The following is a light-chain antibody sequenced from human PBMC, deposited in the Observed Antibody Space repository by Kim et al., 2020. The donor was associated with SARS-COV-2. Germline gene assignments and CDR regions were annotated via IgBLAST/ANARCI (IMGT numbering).Light chain of an antibody. CDR1: SSNIGAGYG. CDR3: QSYDSSLSASVV. CDR2: GNS. J-gene: IGLJ2*01. Sequence: VTITCTGSSSNIGAGYGVHWYQQLPGTAPKLLIYGNSNRPSGVPDRFSGSKSGTSASLAITGLQAEDEADYYCQSYDSSLSASVVFGGGTQLTVL. V-gene: IGLV1-40*01.